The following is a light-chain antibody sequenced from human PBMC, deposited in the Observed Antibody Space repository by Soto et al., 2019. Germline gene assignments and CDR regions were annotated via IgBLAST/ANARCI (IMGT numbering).Light chain of an antibody. J-gene: IGKJ1*01. CDR1: QSVSSN. CDR2: GAS. V-gene: IGKV3-15*01. Sequence: EIVLTQSQATLSLSPGERATLSCSASQSVSSNLAWYQQKPGQAPRLLIYGASTRATGIPARFSGSGSGTEFTLTISSLQSEDFAVYYCQPYNNWPLWTFGQGTKVDIK. CDR3: QPYNNWPLWT.